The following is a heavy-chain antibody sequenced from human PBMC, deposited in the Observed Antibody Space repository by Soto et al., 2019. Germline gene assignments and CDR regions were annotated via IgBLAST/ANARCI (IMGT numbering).Heavy chain of an antibody. CDR3: ANSYDILTGYYLDY. J-gene: IGHJ4*02. D-gene: IGHD3-9*01. CDR1: GFTFSSYA. Sequence: GGSLRLSCAASGFTFSSYAMSWVRQAPGKGLEWVSAISGSGVSTYYADSVKGRFTISRDNSKNTLYLQMNSLRAEDTAVYYCANSYDILTGYYLDYWGQGTLVTVSS. CDR2: ISGSGVST. V-gene: IGHV3-23*01.